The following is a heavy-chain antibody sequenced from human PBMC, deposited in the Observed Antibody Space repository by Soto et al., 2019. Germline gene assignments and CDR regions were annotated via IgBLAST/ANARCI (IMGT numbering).Heavy chain of an antibody. CDR3: AREPDFSYCSGYPNAHEV. D-gene: IGHD2-15*01. CDR1: GFTFSDYY. CDR2: ISSSRRYR. V-gene: IGHV3-11*05. Sequence: PGGALRLSCAASGFTFSDYYMSWIRRAPGKGQEGVSYISSSRRYRSDADSGKGGCTISRDKAKNSLYLQMNSLRAEDTAVYYCAREPDFSYCSGYPNAHEVRGPGTTVTVSS. J-gene: IGHJ6*02.